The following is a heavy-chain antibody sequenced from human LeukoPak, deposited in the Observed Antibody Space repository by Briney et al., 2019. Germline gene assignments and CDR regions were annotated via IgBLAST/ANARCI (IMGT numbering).Heavy chain of an antibody. CDR2: ISGSGGST. CDR1: GFTFSSYG. Sequence: GGSLRLSCAASGFTFSSYGMSWVRQAPGKGLEWVSAISGSGGSTYYADSVKGRFTISRDNSKNTLYLQMNSLRAEDTAVYYCAKGLRRGGSCYWGQGTLVTVSS. V-gene: IGHV3-23*01. CDR3: AKGLRRGGSCY. D-gene: IGHD2-15*01. J-gene: IGHJ4*02.